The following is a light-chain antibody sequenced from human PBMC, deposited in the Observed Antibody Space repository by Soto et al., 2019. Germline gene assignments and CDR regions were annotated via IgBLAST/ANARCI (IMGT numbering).Light chain of an antibody. Sequence: AIRMTQSPSSLSASTGDRVTITCRASQAISNYLAWYQQRPGRAPRLLVYGASKLESGVPSRFSGSGSGTDFTLSVGRLESEDFATYFCQQYYSYPLTLGGGTRVEI. CDR2: GAS. J-gene: IGKJ4*01. V-gene: IGKV1-8*01. CDR3: QQYYSYPLT. CDR1: QAISNY.